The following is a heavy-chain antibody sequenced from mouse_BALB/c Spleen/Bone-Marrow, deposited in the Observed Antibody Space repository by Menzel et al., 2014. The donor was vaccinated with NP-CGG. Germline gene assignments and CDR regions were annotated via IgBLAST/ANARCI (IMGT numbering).Heavy chain of an antibody. CDR3: ARDINYDIYWYFDV. V-gene: IGHV7-3*02. J-gene: IGHJ1*01. CDR1: GFTFTDYY. D-gene: IGHD2-4*01. CDR2: SRNKANGYTT. Sequence: EVMLVESGGGLAQPGGSLRLSCATSGFTFTDYYMSWVRQPPGKALEWLGFSRNKANGYTTEYSASVKGRFTISRDNSQSILYLQTNTLRAEDSATYYCARDINYDIYWYFDVWGAGTTVTVSS.